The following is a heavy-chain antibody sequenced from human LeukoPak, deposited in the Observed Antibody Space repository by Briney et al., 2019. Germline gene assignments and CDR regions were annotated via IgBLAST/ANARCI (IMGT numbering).Heavy chain of an antibody. CDR1: GFTFSGFW. V-gene: IGHV3-74*01. Sequence: PGGSLRLSCAASGFTFSGFWMHWVRQAPGKGLVWVSRINTDGRSTSYADSVKGRFTISRDNAKNTLFLQMNSLRAEDTAVYYCARGRELVDYWGQGTLVTVSS. J-gene: IGHJ4*02. CDR3: ARGRELVDY. D-gene: IGHD1-26*01. CDR2: INTDGRST.